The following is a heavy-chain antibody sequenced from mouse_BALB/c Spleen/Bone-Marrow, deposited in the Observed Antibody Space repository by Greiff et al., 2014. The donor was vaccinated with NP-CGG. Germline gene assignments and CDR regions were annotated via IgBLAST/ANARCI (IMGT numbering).Heavy chain of an antibody. CDR2: ILPGSGST. V-gene: IGHV1-9*01. Sequence: VHLVESGAELMKPGASVKISCKAIGYTFSNYWIEWVKQRPGHGLEWIGEILPGSGSTHYIEKFKGKATFTADTSSNTAYMQRSSLTSEDSAVYYCARGYDYASFAYWGQGTLVTVSA. CDR1: GYTFSNYW. CDR3: ARGYDYASFAY. D-gene: IGHD2-4*01. J-gene: IGHJ3*01.